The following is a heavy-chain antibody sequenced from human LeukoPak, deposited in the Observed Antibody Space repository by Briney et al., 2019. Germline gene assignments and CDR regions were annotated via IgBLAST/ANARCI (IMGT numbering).Heavy chain of an antibody. Sequence: SETLSLTCSVSGDSITGYSWSWIRQTPGKGLEWIGSIYYSGSTYYNPSPKSRVTISVDTSKNQFSLKLSSVTAADTAVYYCASSSGWYNYWGQGTLVTVSS. D-gene: IGHD6-19*01. CDR3: ASSSGWYNY. CDR1: GDSITGYS. CDR2: IYYSGST. V-gene: IGHV4-38-2*01. J-gene: IGHJ4*02.